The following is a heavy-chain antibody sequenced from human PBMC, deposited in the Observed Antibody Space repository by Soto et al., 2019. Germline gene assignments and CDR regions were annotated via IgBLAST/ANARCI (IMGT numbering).Heavy chain of an antibody. V-gene: IGHV4-61*01. D-gene: IGHD2-15*01. CDR1: GGSVSSGSYY. CDR3: ARASDGVAADNWFDP. J-gene: IGHJ5*02. CDR2: IYYSGST. Sequence: PSETLSLTCTVSGGSVSSGSYYWSWIRQPPGKGMEWIGYIYYSGSTYYNPSLKSRVTISVDTSKNQFSLKLSSVTAADTAVYYCARASDGVAADNWFDPWGQGTLVTVSS.